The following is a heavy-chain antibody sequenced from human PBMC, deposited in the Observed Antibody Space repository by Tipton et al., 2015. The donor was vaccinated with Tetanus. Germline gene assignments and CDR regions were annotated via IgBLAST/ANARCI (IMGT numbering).Heavy chain of an antibody. D-gene: IGHD3-3*01. CDR1: GGSISTTSYL. Sequence: LRLSCTVSGGSISTTSYLWGWVRQPPEKGLQWIATIYSNGTAYYNSSVKSRGSISIDTSKNQFSLKLSSVTAADTAVYYCARDSPYYDFWSGRIIADYYYYYGMDVWGQGTTVTVSS. CDR3: ARDSPYYDFWSGRIIADYYYYYGMDV. J-gene: IGHJ6*02. CDR2: IYSNGTA. V-gene: IGHV4-39*07.